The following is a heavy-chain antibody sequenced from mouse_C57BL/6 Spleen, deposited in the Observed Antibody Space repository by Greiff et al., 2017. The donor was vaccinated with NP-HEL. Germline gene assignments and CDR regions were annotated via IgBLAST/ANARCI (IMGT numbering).Heavy chain of an antibody. V-gene: IGHV1-64*01. CDR2: IHPNSGST. CDR1: GYTFTSYW. D-gene: IGHD2-2*01. J-gene: IGHJ3*01. Sequence: QVQLQQPGAELVKPGASVKLSCKASGYTFTSYWMHWVKQRPGQGLEWIGMIHPNSGSTNYNEKFKSKATLTVDKSSSTAYMQLSSLPSEDSAVYYCARDGYDAWFAYWGQGTLVTVSA. CDR3: ARDGYDAWFAY.